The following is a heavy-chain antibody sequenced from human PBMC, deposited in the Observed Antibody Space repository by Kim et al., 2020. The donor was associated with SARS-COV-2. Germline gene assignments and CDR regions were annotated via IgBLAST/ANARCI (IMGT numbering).Heavy chain of an antibody. CDR2: IASSGSTI. CDR1: GFTFSSYE. V-gene: IGHV3-48*03. D-gene: IGHD1-26*01. Sequence: GGSLRLSCAASGFTFSSYEMNWVRQAPGKGLEWVSYIASSGSTIKYADSVKGRFTISRDTAKNSLYLQMNRLRAEDTAVYYCAGLYSGSYSAPDYWGQGTLVTVSS. J-gene: IGHJ4*02. CDR3: AGLYSGSYSAPDY.